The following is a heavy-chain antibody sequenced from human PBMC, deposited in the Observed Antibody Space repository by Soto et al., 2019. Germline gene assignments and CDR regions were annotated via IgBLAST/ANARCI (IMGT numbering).Heavy chain of an antibody. V-gene: IGHV4-59*01. Sequence: SETLSLTCIVSGGSMSEYFCSWIRQSPGKGLEWIGYIYYLGSTDYNPSLKSRVTISVDTSKRQFSLRLTSVTAADTAVYYCARDGYDGSGSPYPAYWGPGTQVTVSS. CDR1: GGSMSEYF. D-gene: IGHD3-10*01. CDR2: IYYLGST. CDR3: ARDGYDGSGSPYPAY. J-gene: IGHJ4*02.